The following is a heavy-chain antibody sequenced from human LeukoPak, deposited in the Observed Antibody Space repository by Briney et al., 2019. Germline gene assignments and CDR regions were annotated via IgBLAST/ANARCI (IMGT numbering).Heavy chain of an antibody. CDR3: AKDHYRVFDY. J-gene: IGHJ4*02. D-gene: IGHD3-10*01. CDR2: IRYDGSNK. V-gene: IGHV3-30*02. CDR1: RFTFSSYG. Sequence: GGSLRLSCAASRFTFSSYGMHWVRQAPGKGLEWVAFIRYDGSNKYYADSVKGRFTISRDNAKNSLYLQMNSLRAEDTAVYYCAKDHYRVFDYWGQGTLVTVSS.